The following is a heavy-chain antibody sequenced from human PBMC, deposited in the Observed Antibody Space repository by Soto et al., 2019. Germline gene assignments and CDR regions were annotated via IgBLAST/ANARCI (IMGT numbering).Heavy chain of an antibody. CDR1: GFTFSNYG. V-gene: IGHV3-30*18. CDR2: ILYDGSNK. CDR3: AKSRDAYNFYFYYGMDV. J-gene: IGHJ6*02. D-gene: IGHD2-2*01. Sequence: GGSLRLSCAASGFTFSNYGMHWVRQTPGKGLEWVALILYDGSNKYYADSVKGRFTISRDNSKNTLYLQVSSLRAEDTAVYYCAKSRDAYNFYFYYGMDVWGQGTTVTV.